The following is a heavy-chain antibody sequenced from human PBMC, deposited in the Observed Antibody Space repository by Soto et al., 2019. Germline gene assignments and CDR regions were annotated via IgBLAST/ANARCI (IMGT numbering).Heavy chain of an antibody. CDR3: ARDGIAVAGNWFDP. CDR1: GGSISSYY. Sequence: ETLSLPCTVSGGSISSYYWSWIRQPPGKGLEWIGYIYYSGSTNYNPSLKSRVTISVDTSKNQFSLKLSSVTAADTAVYYCARDGIAVAGNWFDPWGQGTLVTVSS. J-gene: IGHJ5*02. V-gene: IGHV4-59*01. CDR2: IYYSGST. D-gene: IGHD6-19*01.